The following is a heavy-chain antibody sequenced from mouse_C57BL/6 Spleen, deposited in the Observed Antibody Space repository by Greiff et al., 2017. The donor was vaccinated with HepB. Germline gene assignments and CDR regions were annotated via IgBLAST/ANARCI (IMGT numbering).Heavy chain of an antibody. V-gene: IGHV1-19*01. D-gene: IGHD1-1*01. CDR3: ARWASDYYGSAY. Sequence: EVQLQQSGPVLVKPGASVKMSCKASGHTFTDYYMNWVKQSHGKSLEWIGVINPYNGGTSYNQKFKGKATLTVDKSSSTAYMELNSLTSEDSAVYYCARWASDYYGSAYWGQGTLVTVSA. J-gene: IGHJ3*01. CDR1: GHTFTDYY. CDR2: INPYNGGT.